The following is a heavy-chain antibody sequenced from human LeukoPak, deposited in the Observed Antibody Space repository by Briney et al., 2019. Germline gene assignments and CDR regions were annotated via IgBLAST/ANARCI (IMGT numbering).Heavy chain of an antibody. CDR2: IYYSGST. J-gene: IGHJ2*01. V-gene: IGHV4-30-4*07. CDR1: GGSISSGGYS. CDR3: ARVAKGYWYFDL. Sequence: PSETLSLTCAVSGGSISSGGYSWSWIRQQPGKGLEWIGYIYYSGSTYYNPSLKSRVTISLDTSKNQFSLKLSSVTAADTAVYYCARVAKGYWYFDLWGRGTLLTVSS.